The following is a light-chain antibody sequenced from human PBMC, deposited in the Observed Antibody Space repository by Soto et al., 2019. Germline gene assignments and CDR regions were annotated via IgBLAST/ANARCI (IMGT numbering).Light chain of an antibody. J-gene: IGKJ5*01. Sequence: QSASVGDRVTITCQASQSSSSWLAWYQQKPGKAPKLLIYDASSLESGVPSRFSGSGSGTDFTRTISSLQPADVATYYCQQNYNTPITFGQGTRLEIK. V-gene: IGKV1-5*01. CDR1: QSSSSW. CDR2: DAS. CDR3: QQNYNTPIT.